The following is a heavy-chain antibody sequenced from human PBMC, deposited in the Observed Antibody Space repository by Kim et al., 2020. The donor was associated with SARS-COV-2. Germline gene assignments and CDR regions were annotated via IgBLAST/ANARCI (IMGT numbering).Heavy chain of an antibody. CDR3: AKYVVGATTSNYYYYGMDV. V-gene: IGHV3-23*01. CDR1: GFTFSSYA. J-gene: IGHJ6*02. Sequence: GGSLRLSCAASGFTFSSYAMSWVRQAPGKGLEWVSAISGSGGSTYYADSVKGRFTISRDNSKNTLYLQMNSLRAEDTAVYYCAKYVVGATTSNYYYYGMDVWGQGTTVTVSS. D-gene: IGHD1-26*01. CDR2: ISGSGGST.